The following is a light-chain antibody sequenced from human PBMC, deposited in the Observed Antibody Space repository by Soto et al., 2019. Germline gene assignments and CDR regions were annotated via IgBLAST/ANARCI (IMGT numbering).Light chain of an antibody. J-gene: IGLJ1*01. CDR2: DVS. V-gene: IGLV2-14*03. CDR3: SSYTTSLTYV. Sequence: QSALTQPASVSGSPGQSITLSCTGTSSDVGAYSYVSWYQQYPGKAPKLLIYDVSNRPSGVSYRFSGSKSGNTASLTISGLQAEDDADYYCSSYTTSLTYVFGTGTKLTVL. CDR1: SSDVGAYSY.